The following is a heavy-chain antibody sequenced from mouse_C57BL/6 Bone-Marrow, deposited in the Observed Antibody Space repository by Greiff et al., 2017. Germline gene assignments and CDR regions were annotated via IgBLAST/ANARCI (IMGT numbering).Heavy chain of an antibody. D-gene: IGHD2-12*01. CDR1: GFSLTSYG. V-gene: IGHV2-2*01. J-gene: IGHJ3*01. Sequence: VQLQQSGPGLVQPSQSLSITCTVSGFSLTSYGVHWVRQSPGKGLEWLGVIWSGGSTDYNAAFISRLGISKDNSKSQVFFKMNSLQADDTATYYCARKRLHPFAYWGQGALVTVSA. CDR3: ARKRLHPFAY. CDR2: IWSGGST.